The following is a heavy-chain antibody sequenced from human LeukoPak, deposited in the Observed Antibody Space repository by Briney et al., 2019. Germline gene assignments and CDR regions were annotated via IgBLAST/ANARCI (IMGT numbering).Heavy chain of an antibody. CDR1: GGSITSHY. J-gene: IGHJ3*02. D-gene: IGHD3-16*01. V-gene: IGHV4-59*11. Sequence: SETLSLTCTVSGGSITSHYWTWIRQPPGKGREWIGYIYYSGSTNYNPSLQSRVAMAVDTSKNKFSLKLNSVTAADTAVYYCARMLTFGVSAFDIWGQGTMVTVSS. CDR3: ARMLTFGVSAFDI. CDR2: IYYSGST.